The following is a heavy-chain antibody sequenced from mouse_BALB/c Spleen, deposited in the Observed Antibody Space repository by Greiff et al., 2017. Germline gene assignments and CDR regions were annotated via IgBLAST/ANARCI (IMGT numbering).Heavy chain of an antibody. CDR2: IRNKANGYTT. CDR3: ARDKGASYAMDY. D-gene: IGHD6-1*01. J-gene: IGHJ4*01. V-gene: IGHV7-3*02. CDR1: GFTFTDYY. Sequence: EVKLVESGGGLVQPGGSLRLSCATSGFTFTDYYMSWVRQPPGKALDWLGFIRNKANGYTTEYSASVKGRFTISRDNSQSILYLQMNTLRAEDSATYYCARDKGASYAMDYWGQGTSVTVSS.